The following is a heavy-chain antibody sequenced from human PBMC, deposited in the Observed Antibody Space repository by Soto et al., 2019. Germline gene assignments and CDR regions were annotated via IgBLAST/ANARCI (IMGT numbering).Heavy chain of an antibody. CDR1: GFTFSSYA. CDR2: ISYDGSNK. V-gene: IGHV3-30-3*01. D-gene: IGHD6-6*01. J-gene: IGHJ6*02. CDR3: ARDQRVIGSSSYYYYGMDV. Sequence: GGSLRLSCAASGFTFSSYAMHWVRQAPGKGLEWVAVISYDGSNKSYADSVKGRFTISRDNSKNTLYLQMNSLRAEDTAVYYCARDQRVIGSSSYYYYGMDVWGQGTTVTVSS.